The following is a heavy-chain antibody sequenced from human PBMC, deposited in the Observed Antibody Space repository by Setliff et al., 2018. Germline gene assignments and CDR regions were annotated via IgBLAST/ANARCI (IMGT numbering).Heavy chain of an antibody. CDR2: INYSGST. CDR3: ARGRFQYVGDSFYFDY. CDR1: GGAVSGDY. D-gene: IGHD4-17*01. Sequence: SETLSLTCSVSGGAVSGDYWTWIRQPPGKGLEYIGYINYSGSTNYNPSLKSRVTISGDTSKNQVSLRLSSVTAADTAVYYCARGRFQYVGDSFYFDYWGQGNLVTVSS. J-gene: IGHJ4*02. V-gene: IGHV4-59*02.